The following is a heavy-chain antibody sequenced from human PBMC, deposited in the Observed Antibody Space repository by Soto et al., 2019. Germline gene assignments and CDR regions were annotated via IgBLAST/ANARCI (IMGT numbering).Heavy chain of an antibody. Sequence: QVQLQESGPGLVKPSETLSLTCTVSGGSIRNYYWTWIRQPPGKGLEWIGYIFYSGSTNYNPSLKSRDTISVDTSKNQFSLKLSSVTAADTAVYYCARVYSRGYYFDYWGQGTLVTVSS. CDR1: GGSIRNYY. D-gene: IGHD6-13*01. CDR2: IFYSGST. V-gene: IGHV4-59*01. J-gene: IGHJ4*02. CDR3: ARVYSRGYYFDY.